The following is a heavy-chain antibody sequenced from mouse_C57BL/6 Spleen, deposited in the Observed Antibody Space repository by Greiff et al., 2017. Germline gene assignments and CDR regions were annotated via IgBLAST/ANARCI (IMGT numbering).Heavy chain of an antibody. Sequence: QVQLQQPGAELVRPGSSVKLSCKASGYTFTSYWMDWVKQRPGQGLEWIGNIYPSDSETHYNQKFKDKATLTVDKSSSTAYMQLSSLTSEDSAVYYCARSNSWFAYWGQGTLGTVSA. D-gene: IGHD2-5*01. J-gene: IGHJ3*01. CDR3: ARSNSWFAY. V-gene: IGHV1-61*01. CDR1: GYTFTSYW. CDR2: IYPSDSET.